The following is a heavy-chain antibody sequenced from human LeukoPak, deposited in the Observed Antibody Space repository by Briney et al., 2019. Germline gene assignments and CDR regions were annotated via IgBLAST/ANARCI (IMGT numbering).Heavy chain of an antibody. CDR2: IKQDGSEK. V-gene: IGHV3-7*01. CDR3: VRAVGYYYDSSGYAVDY. J-gene: IGHJ4*02. CDR1: GFTFSSYW. D-gene: IGHD3-22*01. Sequence: GGSLRLSCAASGFTFSSYWMSWVRQAPGKGLEWVANIKQDGSEKYYVDSVKGRFTISRDNAKNSLYLQMNSLRAEDTAVYYCVRAVGYYYDSSGYAVDYWGQGTLVTVSS.